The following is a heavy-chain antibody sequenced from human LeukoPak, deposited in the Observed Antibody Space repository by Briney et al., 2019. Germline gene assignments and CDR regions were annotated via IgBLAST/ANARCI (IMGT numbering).Heavy chain of an antibody. CDR2: ISTDGSSS. CDR1: GFTFSRYW. J-gene: IGHJ6*02. Sequence: GGSLRLSCAASGFTFSRYWMHWLRQGPGKGLVWVSRISTDGSSSTYADSVKGRFTISRDNGKNTLYLQMNSLRAEDTAVYYCASHLTSIPSGMDVWGQGTTVIVSS. CDR3: ASHLTSIPSGMDV. V-gene: IGHV3-74*01.